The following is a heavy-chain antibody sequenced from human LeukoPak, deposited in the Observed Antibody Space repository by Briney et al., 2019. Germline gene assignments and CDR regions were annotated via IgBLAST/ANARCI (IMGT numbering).Heavy chain of an antibody. Sequence: PGGSRRLSCAASAFTFSSYAMSWVRQAPGEVLEWVSDIFGSGTYYADSVKGRVTISRDNSKNTLYLQMNSLRAEDTAVYYCAKSIWPQGSRTYDYWGQGILVTVSS. J-gene: IGHJ4*02. D-gene: IGHD3-10*01. CDR3: AKSIWPQGSRTYDY. CDR1: AFTFSSYA. CDR2: IFGSGT. V-gene: IGHV3-23*01.